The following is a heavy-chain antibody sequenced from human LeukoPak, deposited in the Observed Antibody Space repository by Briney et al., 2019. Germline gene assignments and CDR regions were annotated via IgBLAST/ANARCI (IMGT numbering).Heavy chain of an antibody. J-gene: IGHJ6*02. V-gene: IGHV3-11*01. Sequence: GGSLRLSCAASGFTFSDYYMSWIRQAPGKGLEWVSYISSSGSTTYYADSVKGRFTISRDNSKNTLYLQMNSLRPEDTAVYYCARDLPPAPWNGMDVWGQGTTVTVSS. CDR1: GFTFSDYY. CDR2: ISSSGSTT. D-gene: IGHD2-2*01. CDR3: ARDLPPAPWNGMDV.